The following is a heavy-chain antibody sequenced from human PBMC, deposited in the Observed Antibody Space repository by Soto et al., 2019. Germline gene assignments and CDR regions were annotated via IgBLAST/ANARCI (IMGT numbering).Heavy chain of an antibody. V-gene: IGHV4-34*01. CDR3: ARAGSGSNPLYFYYGMDV. CDR1: GGSFSGYY. Sequence: SETLSLTCAVYGGSFSGYYWSWIRQPPGKGLEWIGEINHSGSTNYTPSLKSRVTISVDTSKNQFSLKLSSVTAADTAVYYCARAGSGSNPLYFYYGMDVWGQGTTVTVS. CDR2: INHSGST. J-gene: IGHJ6*02. D-gene: IGHD3-10*01.